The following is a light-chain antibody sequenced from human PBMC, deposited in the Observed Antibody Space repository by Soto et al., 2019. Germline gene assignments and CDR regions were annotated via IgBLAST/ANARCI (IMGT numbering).Light chain of an antibody. CDR2: ASS. CDR1: QTMMTY. V-gene: IGKV1-39*01. CDR3: QQSYRTPQIT. J-gene: IGKJ5*01. Sequence: DIQMTQSPSSLSASVGDEVTITCRASQTMMTYVNWYQLKPGKPHKLMSYASSSLQSGLPSRFSVSGSRTDFTLTISSLQTEYFATYYCQQSYRTPQITFGQGTRLEI.